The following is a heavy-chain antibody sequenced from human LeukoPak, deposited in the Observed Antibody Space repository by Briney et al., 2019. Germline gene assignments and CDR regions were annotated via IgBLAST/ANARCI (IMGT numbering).Heavy chain of an antibody. D-gene: IGHD2/OR15-2a*01. CDR3: ARRRRNMYYFDY. J-gene: IGHJ4*02. Sequence: SETLSLTCAVYGGSFSGYYWSWIRQPPGKGLEWVGEINHSGSTNYNPSLKSRVTISVDTSKNQFSLKLSSVTAADTAVYYCARRRRNMYYFDYWGQGTLVTVSS. V-gene: IGHV4-34*01. CDR1: GGSFSGYY. CDR2: INHSGST.